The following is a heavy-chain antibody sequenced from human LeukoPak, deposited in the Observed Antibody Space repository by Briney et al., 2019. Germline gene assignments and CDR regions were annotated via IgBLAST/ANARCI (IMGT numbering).Heavy chain of an antibody. CDR2: INPPSGGT. V-gene: IGHV1-2*02. CDR1: GYTFTGYY. D-gene: IGHD3-10*01. Sequence: RASVKVSCKASGYTFTGYYMHWVRQAPGQGLEWMGWINPPSGGTNSAQKFQGRVTMTRDTSITTAYLELSRLTSVDTAVYYCARGDFYSGSFLDYWGQGTLVTVSS. CDR3: ARGDFYSGSFLDY. J-gene: IGHJ4*02.